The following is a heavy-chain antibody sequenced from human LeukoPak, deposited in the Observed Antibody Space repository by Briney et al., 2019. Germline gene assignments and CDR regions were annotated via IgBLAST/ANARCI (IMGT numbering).Heavy chain of an antibody. CDR3: ARASVYCSSTSCSDY. J-gene: IGHJ4*02. D-gene: IGHD2-2*01. CDR2: VYYSGST. V-gene: IGHV4-31*03. Sequence: SETLSLTCTVSGGSISSGGYYWSWIRQHPGKGLEWIGYVYYSGSTYYNPSLKSRVTISVDTSKNQFSLKLSSVTAADTAVYYCARASVYCSSTSCSDYWGQGTLVTVSS. CDR1: GGSISSGGYY.